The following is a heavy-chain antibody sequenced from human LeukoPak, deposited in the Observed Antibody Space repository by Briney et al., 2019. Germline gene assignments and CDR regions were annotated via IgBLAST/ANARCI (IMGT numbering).Heavy chain of an antibody. CDR3: AALPGHYYDSSGRAPFDY. J-gene: IGHJ4*02. D-gene: IGHD3-22*01. Sequence: ASVKVSCKASGYTFTGYYMHWVRQAPGQGLEWMGWINPNSGGTNYAQKLQGRVTMTRDTSISTAYMELSRLRSDDTAVCYCAALPGHYYDSSGRAPFDYWGQGTLVTVSS. V-gene: IGHV1-2*02. CDR2: INPNSGGT. CDR1: GYTFTGYY.